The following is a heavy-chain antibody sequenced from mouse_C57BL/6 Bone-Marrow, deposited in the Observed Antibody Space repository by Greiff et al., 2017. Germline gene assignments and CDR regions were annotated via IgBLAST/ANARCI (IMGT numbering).Heavy chain of an antibody. CDR3: ARSSGLRFAY. CDR1: GYTFTSYW. Sequence: QVHVKQPGAELVKPGASVKMSCKASGYTFTSYWITWVKQRPGQGLEWIGDIYPGSGSTNYNEKFKSKATLTVDTSSSTAYMPLSSLTSEDSAVYYCARSSGLRFAYWGQGTLVTVSA. D-gene: IGHD2-4*01. CDR2: IYPGSGST. V-gene: IGHV1-55*01. J-gene: IGHJ3*01.